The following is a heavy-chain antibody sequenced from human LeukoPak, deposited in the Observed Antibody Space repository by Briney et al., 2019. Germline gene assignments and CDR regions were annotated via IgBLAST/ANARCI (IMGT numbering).Heavy chain of an antibody. CDR1: GFTFSSYA. CDR3: AKDWRLSTSPLDAFDI. Sequence: GGSLRLSCAASGFTFSSYAMSWVRQAPGKGLEWVSAISGSGGSTYYADSVKGRFTISRDNSKNTLYLQMNSLRAEDTAVYYCAKDWRLSTSPLDAFDIRGQGTMVTVSS. J-gene: IGHJ3*02. CDR2: ISGSGGST. V-gene: IGHV3-23*01. D-gene: IGHD4/OR15-4a*01.